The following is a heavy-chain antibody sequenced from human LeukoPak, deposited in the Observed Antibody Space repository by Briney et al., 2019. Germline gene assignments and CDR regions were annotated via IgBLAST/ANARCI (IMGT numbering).Heavy chain of an antibody. CDR2: ISGSGHIT. Sequence: GGSLRLSCAASGFTFSSYAMSWVRQAPGRGLEWVSTISGSGHITFYADSVKGRFTISSDNSKNTLYLQMNSLRAEDTAVYYCANFLSGSYHFDYWGQGTLVTVSS. CDR1: GFTFSSYA. D-gene: IGHD1-26*01. J-gene: IGHJ4*02. V-gene: IGHV3-23*01. CDR3: ANFLSGSYHFDY.